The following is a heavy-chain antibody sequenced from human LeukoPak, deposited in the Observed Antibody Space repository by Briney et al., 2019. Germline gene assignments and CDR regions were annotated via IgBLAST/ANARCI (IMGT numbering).Heavy chain of an antibody. CDR1: RFAFHNYA. CDR2: ISVDGGDI. Sequence: PGGSLRLSYAASRFAFHNYAMTWIRPAPERGLEWGSSISVDGGDIKYTDSAKGRFTISRDNSKGTLYLQMDSLRVEDTAVYYCGKDPNGNFIGAFDFWGQGTMVTVSS. J-gene: IGHJ3*01. V-gene: IGHV3-23*01. D-gene: IGHD4-23*01. CDR3: GKDPNGNFIGAFDF.